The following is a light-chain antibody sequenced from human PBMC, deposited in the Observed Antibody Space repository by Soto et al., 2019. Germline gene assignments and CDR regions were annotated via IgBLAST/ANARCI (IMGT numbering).Light chain of an antibody. CDR2: GAS. CDR1: QSVSSNF. J-gene: IGKJ3*01. V-gene: IGKV3-20*01. CDR3: HHYGRSAIFT. Sequence: EIVMTQSPGTLSLSPGERATLSCRASQSVSSNFLAWYQQRPGQAPRLLMDGASSRAAGIPDRFSGSGSGTDFTLTISRLEPEDFAVYYCHHYGRSAIFTFDPGTTVDIK.